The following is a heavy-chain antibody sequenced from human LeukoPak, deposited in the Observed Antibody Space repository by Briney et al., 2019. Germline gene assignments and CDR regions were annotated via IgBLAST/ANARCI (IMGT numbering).Heavy chain of an antibody. D-gene: IGHD3-10*01. V-gene: IGHV4-4*02. Sequence: SETLSLTCAVSGGSISSNNWWSWVRQPPGKGLEWIGEIYHSGGSNCHPSLKSRVTMSVDKSKMQFSLKLSSVTAADTAVYYCARGSYSSGSRYWGQGTLVTVSS. CDR2: IYHSGGS. CDR3: ARGSYSSGSRY. CDR1: GGSISSNNW. J-gene: IGHJ4*02.